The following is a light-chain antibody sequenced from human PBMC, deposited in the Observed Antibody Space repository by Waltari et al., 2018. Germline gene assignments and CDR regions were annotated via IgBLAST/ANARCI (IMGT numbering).Light chain of an antibody. CDR1: QNIATY. J-gene: IGKJ5*01. V-gene: IGKV3-11*01. CDR3: QQHNNWPRRT. Sequence: EIVLTQSPGTLSLSPGETATLSCRASQNIATYLAWFQQRPGQAPRLLIYDSSNRAPGIPGRFSGSGSATDFTLTITSLEAEDFGIYYCQQHNNWPRRTFGQGARLDIK. CDR2: DSS.